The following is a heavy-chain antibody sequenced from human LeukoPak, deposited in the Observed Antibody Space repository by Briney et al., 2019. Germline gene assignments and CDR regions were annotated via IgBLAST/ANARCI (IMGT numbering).Heavy chain of an antibody. CDR3: ARDSGGEGALDY. CDR2: ISSSSSYI. V-gene: IGHV3-21*01. J-gene: IGHJ4*02. D-gene: IGHD1-26*01. CDR1: GFTFSSYS. Sequence: GGSLRLSCAASGFTFSSYSMNLVRPAPGKGLEWVSSISSSSSYIYYADSVKGRFTISRDNAKNSLYLQMNSLRAEDTAVYYCARDSGGEGALDYWGQGTLVTVSS.